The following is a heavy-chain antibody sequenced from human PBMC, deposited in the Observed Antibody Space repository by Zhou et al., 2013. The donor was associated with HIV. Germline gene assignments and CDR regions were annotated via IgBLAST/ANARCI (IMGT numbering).Heavy chain of an antibody. CDR2: ISAYNGNR. D-gene: IGHD3-3*01. V-gene: IGHV1-18*01. CDR3: ARVLEAEWLLGFDP. CDR1: GGTFSSYA. J-gene: IGHJ5*02. Sequence: QVQLVQSGAEVKKPGSSVKVSCKASGGTFSSYAISWVRQAPGQGLEWMGWISAYNGNRNYAQKLQGRVTMTTDTSTSTAYMELRSLRSDDTAVYYCARVLEAEWLLGFDPWGQGTLVTVSS.